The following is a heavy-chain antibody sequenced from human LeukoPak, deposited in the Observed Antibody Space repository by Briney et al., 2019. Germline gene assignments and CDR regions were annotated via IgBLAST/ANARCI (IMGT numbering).Heavy chain of an antibody. D-gene: IGHD6-13*01. CDR1: GYTFTSYY. CDR3: ARDRGPRIAAAGKRPYYYMDV. CDR2: INPSGGST. Sequence: ASVKVSCKASGYTFTSYYMHWVRQAPGQGLEWMGIINPSGGSTSYAQKFQGRVTMTRDTSTSTVYMELSSLRSEDTAVYYCARDRGPRIAAAGKRPYYYMDVWGKGTTVTVSS. V-gene: IGHV1-46*01. J-gene: IGHJ6*03.